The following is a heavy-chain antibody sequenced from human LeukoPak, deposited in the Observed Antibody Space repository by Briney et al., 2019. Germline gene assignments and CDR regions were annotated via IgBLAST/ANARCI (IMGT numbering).Heavy chain of an antibody. Sequence: PGGSLRLSCAASGFTFSSYAMHWVRQAPGKGLEWVAVISYDGSNKYYADSVKGRFTISRDNSKNTLYLQMNSLRAEDTAVYYCARDQKAAGSGWSLAFDYWGQGTLVTVFS. V-gene: IGHV3-30-3*01. CDR2: ISYDGSNK. CDR3: ARDQKAAGSGWSLAFDY. J-gene: IGHJ4*02. CDR1: GFTFSSYA. D-gene: IGHD6-19*01.